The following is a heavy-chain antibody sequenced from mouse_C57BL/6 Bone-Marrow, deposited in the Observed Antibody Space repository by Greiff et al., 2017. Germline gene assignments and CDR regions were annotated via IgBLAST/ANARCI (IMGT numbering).Heavy chain of an antibody. J-gene: IGHJ4*01. CDR2: IYPRSGNT. CDR3: ARSGTDAMDY. V-gene: IGHV1-81*01. CDR1: GYTFTSYG. D-gene: IGHD3-3*01. Sequence: QVQLQQSGAELARPGASVKLSCKASGYTFTSYGISWVKQRTGQGLEWIGEIYPRSGNTYYNEKFKGKAKLTAAKSSSTAYMELRSLTSEYSAVYFCARSGTDAMDYWGQGTSVTVSS.